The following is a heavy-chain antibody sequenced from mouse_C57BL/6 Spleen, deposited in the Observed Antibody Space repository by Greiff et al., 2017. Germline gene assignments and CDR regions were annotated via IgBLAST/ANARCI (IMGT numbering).Heavy chain of an antibody. J-gene: IGHJ1*03. Sequence: EVQLQQSGPELVKPGASVKMSCKASGYTFTDYNMHWVKQSHGKSLEWIGYINPNNGGTSYNQKFKGKATLTVNKSSSTAYMGLRSLTSEDSAVYYCARFYGDYDGWYFDVWGTGTTVTVSS. V-gene: IGHV1-22*01. CDR3: ARFYGDYDGWYFDV. CDR2: INPNNGGT. D-gene: IGHD2-4*01. CDR1: GYTFTDYN.